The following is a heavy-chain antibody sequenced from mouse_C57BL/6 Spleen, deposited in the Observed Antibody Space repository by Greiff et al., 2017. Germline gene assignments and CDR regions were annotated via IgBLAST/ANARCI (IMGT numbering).Heavy chain of an antibody. CDR1: GYTFTDYE. Sequence: QVQLQQSGAELVRPGASVTLSCKASGYTFTDYEMHWVKQTPVHGLEWIGAIDPETGGTAYNQKFKGKAILTADKSSSTAYMELRSLTSEDSAVYYCTSQGSPDYYGSSYEDYWGQGTTLTVSS. D-gene: IGHD1-1*01. V-gene: IGHV1-15*01. J-gene: IGHJ2*01. CDR3: TSQGSPDYYGSSYEDY. CDR2: IDPETGGT.